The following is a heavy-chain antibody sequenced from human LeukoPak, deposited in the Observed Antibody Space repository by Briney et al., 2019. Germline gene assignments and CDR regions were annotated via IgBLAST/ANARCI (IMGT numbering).Heavy chain of an antibody. Sequence: PSETLSLTCAVYGGSFSGYYWSWIRQPPGKGLEWIGEINHSGSTNYNPSLKSRVTISVDTSKNQFSLKLSSVTAADTAVYYCARVSGRVEEWLVRGWFDPWGQGTLVTVSS. CDR1: GGSFSGYY. CDR3: ARVSGRVEEWLVRGWFDP. CDR2: INHSGST. J-gene: IGHJ5*02. D-gene: IGHD6-19*01. V-gene: IGHV4-34*01.